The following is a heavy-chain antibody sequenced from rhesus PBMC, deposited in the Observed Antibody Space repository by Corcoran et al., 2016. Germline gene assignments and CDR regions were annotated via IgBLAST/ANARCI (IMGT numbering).Heavy chain of an antibody. CDR1: GGSISSNY. D-gene: IGHD2-15*01. V-gene: IGHV4-173*01. Sequence: QLQLQESGPGLVKPSETLSLTCAVSGGSISSNYWSWICQPPGKGLEWIGRIPVSGGSTDYNTSLRRRVTNSTDSSKNQFSRKLSSVTAADTAVYYCARHSPDCSSTYCSSGVFDYWGQGVLVTVSS. CDR2: IPVSGGST. CDR3: ARHSPDCSSTYCSSGVFDY. J-gene: IGHJ4*01.